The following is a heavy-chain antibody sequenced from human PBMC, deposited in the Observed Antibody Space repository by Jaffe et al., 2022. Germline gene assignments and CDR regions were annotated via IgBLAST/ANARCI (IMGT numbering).Heavy chain of an antibody. V-gene: IGHV3-48*03. CDR2: ISSSGSTI. Sequence: EVQLVESGGGLVQPGGSLRLSCAASGFTFSSYEMNWVRQAPGKGLEWVSYISSSGSTIYYADSVKGRFTISRDNAKNSLYLQMNSLRAEDTAVYYCARDPTYYYDSSGYYDWGQGTLVTVSS. CDR1: GFTFSSYE. CDR3: ARDPTYYYDSSGYYD. D-gene: IGHD3-22*01. J-gene: IGHJ4*02.